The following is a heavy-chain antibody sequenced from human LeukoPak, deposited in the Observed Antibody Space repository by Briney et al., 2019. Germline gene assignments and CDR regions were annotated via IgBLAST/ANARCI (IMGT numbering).Heavy chain of an antibody. CDR1: GFTFSSYG. Sequence: GGSLRLSCAASGFTFSSYGMHWVRQAPGKGLEWVAVISYDGSNKYYADSVKGRFTISRENAKNSLYLQMNSLRAGDTAVYYCARGGSGWYGFDYWGQGTLVTVSS. V-gene: IGHV3-30*03. CDR3: ARGGSGWYGFDY. CDR2: ISYDGSNK. D-gene: IGHD6-19*01. J-gene: IGHJ4*02.